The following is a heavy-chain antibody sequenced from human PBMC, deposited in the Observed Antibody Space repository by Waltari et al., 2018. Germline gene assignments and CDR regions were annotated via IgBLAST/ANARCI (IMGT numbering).Heavy chain of an antibody. CDR1: GYPFTSYW. Sequence: EVQLVQSGAEVKKPGESLRLSCKGSGYPFTSYWINWVRQMPGKGLEWMGRIDPTDSETHYNPSFQGHVTISADKSTSTAYVQWNSLKASDTATYYCVRGVGSPGDYWGQGTLVTVS. CDR2: IDPTDSET. CDR3: VRGVGSPGDY. J-gene: IGHJ4*02. D-gene: IGHD3-10*01. V-gene: IGHV5-10-1*03.